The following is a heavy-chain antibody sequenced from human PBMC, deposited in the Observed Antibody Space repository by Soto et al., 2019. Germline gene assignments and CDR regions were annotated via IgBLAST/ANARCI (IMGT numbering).Heavy chain of an antibody. CDR2: ISYDGSNK. Sequence: GGSLRLSCAASGFTFSSYAMHWVRQAPGKGLEWVAVISYDGSNKYYADSVKGRFTISRDNSKNTLYLQMNSLRAEDTALYYCARGAWFGEANDAFDIWGQGTMVTVSS. CDR3: ARGAWFGEANDAFDI. V-gene: IGHV3-30-3*01. J-gene: IGHJ3*02. CDR1: GFTFSSYA. D-gene: IGHD3-10*01.